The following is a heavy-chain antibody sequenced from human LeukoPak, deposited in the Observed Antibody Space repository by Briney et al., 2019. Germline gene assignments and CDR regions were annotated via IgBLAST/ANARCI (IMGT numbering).Heavy chain of an antibody. CDR2: INPNSGGT. J-gene: IGHJ6*02. V-gene: IGHV1-2*02. CDR3: ARDPRGRHPMDDYYGMDV. Sequence: ASVKVSCEASGYTFTGYYMHWVRQAPGQGLEWMGWINPNSGGTNYAQKFQGRVTMTRDTSISTAYMELSRLRSDDTAVYYCARDPRGRHPMDDYYGMDVWGQGTTVTVSS. D-gene: IGHD2-2*03. CDR1: GYTFTGYY.